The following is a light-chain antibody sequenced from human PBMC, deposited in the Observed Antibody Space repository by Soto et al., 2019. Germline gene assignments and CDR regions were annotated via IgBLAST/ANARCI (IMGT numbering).Light chain of an antibody. V-gene: IGKV3-20*01. CDR3: QQYDTSPLT. CDR1: QSVSSNY. CDR2: AAS. J-gene: IGKJ1*01. Sequence: EVMLTQSPGTLSLSPGERATLSCRASQSVSSNYLACYQQKSGQAPSLLIYAASSRATGIPARFSGSGSGTDFTLTIRRLEPEDFAVYYCQQYDTSPLTFGQGTKVEFK.